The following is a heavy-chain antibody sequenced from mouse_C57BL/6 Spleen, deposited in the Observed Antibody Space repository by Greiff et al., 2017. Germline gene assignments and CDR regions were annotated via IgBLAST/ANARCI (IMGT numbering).Heavy chain of an antibody. D-gene: IGHD1-1*01. Sequence: KVEESGPGLVKPSQSLFLTCSITGFPITSGYYWIWIRQSPGKPLEWMGYITHSGDTFYNPSLQSPISITRETSKNQFFLQLNSVTTEDTAMYYCAGDAPSTTVPRGFAYWGQGTLVTVSA. CDR1: GFPITSGYY. V-gene: IGHV12-3*01. CDR3: AGDAPSTTVPRGFAY. J-gene: IGHJ3*01. CDR2: ITHSGDT.